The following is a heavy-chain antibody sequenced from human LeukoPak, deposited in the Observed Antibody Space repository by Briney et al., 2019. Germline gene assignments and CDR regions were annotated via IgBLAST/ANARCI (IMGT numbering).Heavy chain of an antibody. CDR2: IIPIFGTA. Sequence: SVKVSCKASGGTFSSYAISWVRQAPGQGLEWMGGIIPIFGTANYAQKFQGRVTITADESTSTAYMELSSLRSEDTAVYYCARDTHEYGSGSYYDDTFDSWGQGTLVTVSS. V-gene: IGHV1-69*01. CDR3: ARDTHEYGSGSYYDDTFDS. CDR1: GGTFSSYA. J-gene: IGHJ3*02. D-gene: IGHD3-10*01.